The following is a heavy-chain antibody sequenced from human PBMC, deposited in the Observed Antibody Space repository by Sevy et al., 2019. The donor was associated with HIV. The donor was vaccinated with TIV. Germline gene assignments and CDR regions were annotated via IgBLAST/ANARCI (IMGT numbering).Heavy chain of an antibody. CDR2: IYYNGHT. Sequence: SETLSLTCTVSGGSITSLYWNWIRQPPGKGLEWIANIYYNGHTNYNPSLKSRVTLSLDTSTNQFTQRLSSVTAAVTDMYYCAVENAWGSGYSWGQGTLVTVSS. D-gene: IGHD6-19*01. CDR3: AVENAWGSGYS. J-gene: IGHJ4*02. CDR1: GGSITSLY. V-gene: IGHV4-59*08.